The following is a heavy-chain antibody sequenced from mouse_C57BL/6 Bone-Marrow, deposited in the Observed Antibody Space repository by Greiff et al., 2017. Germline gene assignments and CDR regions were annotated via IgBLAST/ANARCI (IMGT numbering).Heavy chain of an antibody. D-gene: IGHD4-1*01. CDR3: ARGGSNWGFAY. CDR2: ISYDGSN. J-gene: IGHJ3*01. V-gene: IGHV3-6*01. Sequence: EVKLMESGPGLVKPSQSLSLTCSVTGYSITSGYYWNWIRQFPGNKLEWMGYISYDGSNNYNPSLKNRISITRDTSKNQFFLKLNSVTTEDTATYDCARGGSNWGFAYWGQGTLVTVSA. CDR1: GYSITSGYY.